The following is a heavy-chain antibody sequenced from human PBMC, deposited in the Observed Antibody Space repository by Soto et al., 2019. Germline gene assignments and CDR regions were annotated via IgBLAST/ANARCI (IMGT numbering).Heavy chain of an antibody. Sequence: SEILSLTCTVSGGSISSYCWSWIRQPPGKGLEWIGYIYYSGSTNYNPSLKSRVTISVDTSKNQFSLELSSLRSEDTAVYYCARGELQYSSSSWWFDPWGQGTLVTVSS. D-gene: IGHD6-6*01. V-gene: IGHV4-59*01. CDR1: GGSISSYC. J-gene: IGHJ5*02. CDR2: IYYSGST. CDR3: ARGELQYSSSSWWFDP.